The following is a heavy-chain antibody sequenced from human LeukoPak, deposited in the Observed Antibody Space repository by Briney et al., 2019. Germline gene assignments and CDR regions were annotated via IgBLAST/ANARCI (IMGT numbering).Heavy chain of an antibody. V-gene: IGHV4-59*01. CDR2: IYYSGST. CDR1: GGSISSYY. J-gene: IGHJ4*02. Sequence: SETLSLTCTVSGGSISSYYWSWIRQPPGKGLEWIGYIYYSGSTNYDPSLKSRVTISVDTSKNQFSLKLSSVTAADTAVYYCARVHNYYDSSGYYYDPPLYYFDYWGQGTLVTVSS. D-gene: IGHD3-22*01. CDR3: ARVHNYYDSSGYYYDPPLYYFDY.